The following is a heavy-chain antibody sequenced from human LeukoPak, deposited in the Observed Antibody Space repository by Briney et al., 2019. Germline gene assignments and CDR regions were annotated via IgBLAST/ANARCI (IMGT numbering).Heavy chain of an antibody. V-gene: IGHV3-11*04. CDR2: ISSSGSTM. J-gene: IGHJ4*02. D-gene: IGHD3-22*01. CDR1: GFIFSDYY. Sequence: GGSLRLSCAASGFIFSDYYMSWIRQAPGKGLEWVSYISSSGSTMYYTDSVKGRFTISRDNAKDSLYLQMNSLRAEDTAVYYCARDPVITGSAVYFDYWGQGTLVTVSS. CDR3: ARDPVITGSAVYFDY.